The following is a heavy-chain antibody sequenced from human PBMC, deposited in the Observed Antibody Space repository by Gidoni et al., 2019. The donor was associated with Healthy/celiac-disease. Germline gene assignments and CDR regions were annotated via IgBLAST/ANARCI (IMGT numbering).Heavy chain of an antibody. CDR3: ARDGIVVATKGIDY. J-gene: IGHJ4*02. CDR2: ISSSSSYI. D-gene: IGHD3-22*01. V-gene: IGHV3-21*01. CDR1: GFTFSSYS. Sequence: EVQLVESGGGLVKPGGSLRLSCASSGFTFSSYSMNWVRQAPGKGLEWVSSISSSSSYIYYADSVKGRFTISRDNAKNSLYLQMNSLRAEDTAVYYCARDGIVVATKGIDYWGQGTLVTVSS.